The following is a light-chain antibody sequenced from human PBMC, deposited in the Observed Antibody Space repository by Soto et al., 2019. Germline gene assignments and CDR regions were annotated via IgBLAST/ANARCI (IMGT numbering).Light chain of an antibody. J-gene: IGLJ1*01. CDR3: NSHTSSNTRV. CDR1: SSDVGGYNH. Sequence: QSALTQPASVSGSPGQSITISCTGTSSDVGGYNHVSWYQHHPGKAPKLMIYEVSNRPSGVSNRFSGSKSGSTASLTISGLQADDEADYYCNSHTSSNTRVFGTGTKVTVL. V-gene: IGLV2-14*01. CDR2: EVS.